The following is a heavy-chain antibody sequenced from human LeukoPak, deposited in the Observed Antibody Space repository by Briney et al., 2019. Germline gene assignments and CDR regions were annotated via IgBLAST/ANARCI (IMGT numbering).Heavy chain of an antibody. V-gene: IGHV3-66*01. Sequence: GGSLKLSCAASGFTVSSNYMSWVRQAPGKGLEWVSVIYSGGSTYYADSVKGRFTISRDNSKNTLYLQMNSLRAEDTAVYYCARARVTMVRGVMRGPFDYWGQGTLVTVSS. CDR3: ARARVTMVRGVMRGPFDY. D-gene: IGHD3-10*01. J-gene: IGHJ4*02. CDR1: GFTVSSNY. CDR2: IYSGGST.